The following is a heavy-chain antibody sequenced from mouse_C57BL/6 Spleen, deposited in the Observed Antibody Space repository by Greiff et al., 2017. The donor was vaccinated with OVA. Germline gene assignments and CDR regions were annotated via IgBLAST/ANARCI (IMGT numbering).Heavy chain of an antibody. D-gene: IGHD1-1*01. V-gene: IGHV1-55*01. CDR3: ARAGYGSTPYAMDY. CDR1: GYTFTSYW. Sequence: QVQLQQPGAELVKPGASVTMSCKASGYTFTSYWITWVKQRPGQGLEWIGDIYPGSGSTNYNEKFKSKATLTVDTSSSTAYMQLSSLTSEDSAVYYGARAGYGSTPYAMDYWGQGTSVTVSS. CDR2: IYPGSGST. J-gene: IGHJ4*01.